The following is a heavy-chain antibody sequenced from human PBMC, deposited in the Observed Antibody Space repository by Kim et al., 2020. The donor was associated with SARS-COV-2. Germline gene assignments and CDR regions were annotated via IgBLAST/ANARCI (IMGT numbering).Heavy chain of an antibody. CDR3: ARSVDTAGFDY. Sequence: NYAQKFQGRVPITADKSTSTAYMELSSLRSADTAVYYCARSVDTAGFDYWGQGTLVTVSS. V-gene: IGHV1-69*02. D-gene: IGHD5-18*01. J-gene: IGHJ4*02.